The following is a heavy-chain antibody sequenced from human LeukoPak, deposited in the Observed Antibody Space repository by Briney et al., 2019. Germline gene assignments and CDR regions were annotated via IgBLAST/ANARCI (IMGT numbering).Heavy chain of an antibody. Sequence: GASVKVSCKASGGTFSNYAFSWVRQAPVQGLECMGRIIPILGLANYAQKFQGRVTITADKSTSTAYMELSSLRFEDTAVYYCARPAHDQDYYGMDVWGQGTTVTVSS. CDR2: IIPILGLA. J-gene: IGHJ6*02. V-gene: IGHV1-69*04. D-gene: IGHD1-1*01. CDR3: ARPAHDQDYYGMDV. CDR1: GGTFSNYA.